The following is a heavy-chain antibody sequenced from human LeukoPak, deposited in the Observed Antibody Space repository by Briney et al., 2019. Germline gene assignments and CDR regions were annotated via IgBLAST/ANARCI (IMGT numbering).Heavy chain of an antibody. D-gene: IGHD5-18*01. CDR1: GFTFDDYA. CDR3: AKDIGFVLDTAMFDY. CDR2: ISWNSGSI. V-gene: IGHV3-9*01. Sequence: GRSLRLSCAASGFTFDDYAMHWVRQAPGKGLEWVSGISWNSGSIGYADSVKGRFTISRDNAKNSLYLQMNSLRAEDTALYYCAKDIGFVLDTAMFDYWAREPWSPSPQ. J-gene: IGHJ4*02.